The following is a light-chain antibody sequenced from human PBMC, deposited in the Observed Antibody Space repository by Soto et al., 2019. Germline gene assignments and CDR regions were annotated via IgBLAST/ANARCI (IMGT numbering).Light chain of an antibody. CDR2: GAS. CDR1: QSVSSIY. V-gene: IGKV3-20*01. CDR3: QQFCISPQT. J-gene: IGKJ5*01. Sequence: IAYDQTPDNRSLAAGERATLSCGASQSVSSIYLAWYQQKPGQAPRLLIYGASSRATGIPDRFSGSGSGTDLTLTISSLEPEDSAVYYCQQFCISPQTFGQGTRLEIK.